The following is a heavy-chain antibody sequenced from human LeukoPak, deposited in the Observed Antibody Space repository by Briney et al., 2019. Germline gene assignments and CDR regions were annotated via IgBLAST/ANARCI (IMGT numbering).Heavy chain of an antibody. CDR1: GYTFNTYG. V-gene: IGHV1-18*01. D-gene: IGHD6-19*01. Sequence: ASVKVSCKTSGYTFNTYGINWVRQAPGQGLEWMAWINVYNGDSNYAQKVQGRLTVATDTSTSTAYMDLRNLKSDDTAVYYCARSSRGIAVAGDEFDYWGQGTLVTV. J-gene: IGHJ4*02. CDR2: INVYNGDS. CDR3: ARSSRGIAVAGDEFDY.